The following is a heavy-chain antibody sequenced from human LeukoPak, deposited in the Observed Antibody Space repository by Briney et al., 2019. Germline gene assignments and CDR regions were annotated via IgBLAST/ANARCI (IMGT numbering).Heavy chain of an antibody. Sequence: GESLKISCKGAGYSFTSYWIGWVRQMPGKVLEWMGIIYPGDSDTRYSPSFQGQVTISADKSISTAYLQWISLKTSDTAMYDCARLLQLYNWFDPWGQGTLVTVSS. CDR2: IYPGDSDT. CDR1: GYSFTSYW. D-gene: IGHD1-1*01. V-gene: IGHV5-51*01. J-gene: IGHJ5*02. CDR3: ARLLQLYNWFDP.